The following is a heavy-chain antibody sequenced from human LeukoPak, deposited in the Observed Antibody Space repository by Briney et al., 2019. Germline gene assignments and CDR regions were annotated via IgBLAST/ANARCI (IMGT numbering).Heavy chain of an antibody. CDR3: AKDWSNSGWYFDY. D-gene: IGHD6-19*01. Sequence: PGGSLILSCAASGFTCSSYGMHCVRQAPGKELEWLAFIRYDGSNNYYADSVKGRFTISRDNSKNTLYLQVNSLRAEETAVYYCAKDWSNSGWYFDYWGQGTLVTVSS. V-gene: IGHV3-30*02. J-gene: IGHJ4*02. CDR2: IRYDGSNN. CDR1: GFTCSSYG.